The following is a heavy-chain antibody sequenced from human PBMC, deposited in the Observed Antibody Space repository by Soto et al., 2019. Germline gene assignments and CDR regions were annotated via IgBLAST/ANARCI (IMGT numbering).Heavy chain of an antibody. J-gene: IGHJ5*02. V-gene: IGHV1-46*01. D-gene: IGHD3-3*01. Sequence: ASVKVSCKASGYTFTSYYMHWVRQAPGQGLEWMGIITPSGGSTSYAQKFQGRVTMTRDTSTSTVYIELSSLRSEDTAVYYCATTIFGVYWFDPWGQGTLFTVSS. CDR2: ITPSGGST. CDR3: ATTIFGVYWFDP. CDR1: GYTFTSYY.